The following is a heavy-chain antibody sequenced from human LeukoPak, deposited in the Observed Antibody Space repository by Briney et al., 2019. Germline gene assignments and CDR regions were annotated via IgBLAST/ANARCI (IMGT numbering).Heavy chain of an antibody. CDR3: ARVPYGDYEDAFDI. D-gene: IGHD4-17*01. J-gene: IGHJ3*02. V-gene: IGHV4-59*01. Sequence: SETLSLTCTVSGGSISSYYWSWLRQPPGKGLEWIGYIYYSGGTNYNPSLKSRVTISVDTSKNQFSLKLSSVTAADTAVYYCARVPYGDYEDAFDIWGQGTMVTVSS. CDR1: GGSISSYY. CDR2: IYYSGGT.